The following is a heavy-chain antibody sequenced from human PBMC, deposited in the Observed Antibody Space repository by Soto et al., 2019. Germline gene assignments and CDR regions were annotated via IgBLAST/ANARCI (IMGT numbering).Heavy chain of an antibody. J-gene: IGHJ5*02. CDR2: IIPIFGTA. CDR1: GGTFSSYA. D-gene: IGHD3-9*01. V-gene: IGHV1-69*13. Sequence: SVKVSCKASGGTFSSYAISWVRQAPGQGLEWMGGIIPIFGTANYAQKFQGRVTITADESTSTAYMELSSLRSEDAAVYYCARGGEGVRYFAPIDPWGQGTLVTGSS. CDR3: ARGGEGVRYFAPIDP.